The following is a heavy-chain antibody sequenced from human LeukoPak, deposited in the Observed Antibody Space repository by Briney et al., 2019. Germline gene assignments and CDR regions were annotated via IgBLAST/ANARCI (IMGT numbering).Heavy chain of an antibody. V-gene: IGHV3-13*01. CDR1: GLTFNNQD. CDR2: IGVDDDT. D-gene: IGHD2-21*01. J-gene: IGHJ3*02. Sequence: PGGSLRLSCVASGLTFNNQDMHWVRQSAGKGLEWVSAIGVDDDTYYSASVKGRFTISRENARNSLYLQMNGLRAEDTAVYYCARERTRGCNGDIRLDGFDIWGRGTKVTVSS. CDR3: ARERTRGCNGDIRLDGFDI.